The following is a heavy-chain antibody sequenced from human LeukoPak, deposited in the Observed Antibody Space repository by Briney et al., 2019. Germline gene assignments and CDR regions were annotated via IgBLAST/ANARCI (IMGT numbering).Heavy chain of an antibody. D-gene: IGHD3-10*01. Sequence: SETLSLTCAVYGGSFSGYYWSWIRQPPGKGLEWIGEINHSGSTNYNPSLKSRVTISVDTSKNQFSLKLSSVTAADTAVYCCARLGPRALLVRGVVNRFDYWGQGTLVTVSS. CDR1: GGSFSGYY. CDR2: INHSGST. CDR3: ARLGPRALLVRGVVNRFDY. J-gene: IGHJ4*02. V-gene: IGHV4-34*01.